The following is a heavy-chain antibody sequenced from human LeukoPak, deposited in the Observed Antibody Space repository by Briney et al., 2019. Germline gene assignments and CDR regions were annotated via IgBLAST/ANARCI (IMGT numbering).Heavy chain of an antibody. CDR2: INPNSGGT. CDR3: VRKSTGRGTTDFDY. J-gene: IGHJ4*02. Sequence: ASVKVSCKASGYTFTAYYMNWVRQAPGQGLEWMGWINPNSGGTNYAQKFQGRVTMTSDTSINTGYMELSSLKSDDTAVYYCVRKSTGRGTTDFDYWGQGSLVTVSS. V-gene: IGHV1-2*02. D-gene: IGHD3-10*01. CDR1: GYTFTAYY.